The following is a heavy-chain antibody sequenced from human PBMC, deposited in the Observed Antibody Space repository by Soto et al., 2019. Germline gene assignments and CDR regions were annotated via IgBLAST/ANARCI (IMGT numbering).Heavy chain of an antibody. CDR3: ARWGTTGGLDV. CDR2: TSYDGSNN. J-gene: IGHJ4*02. D-gene: IGHD3-16*01. Sequence: QVQLVESGGGVVQPGTSLRLSSVGSGFAFRSYVRHWVRQAPGKGLEWVALTSYDGSNNFYGDSVKGRFTISRHNSRNTVELQMDSLRFEDTALYYCARWGTTGGLDVWGQGTLVSVPS. CDR1: GFAFRSYV. V-gene: IGHV3-33*05.